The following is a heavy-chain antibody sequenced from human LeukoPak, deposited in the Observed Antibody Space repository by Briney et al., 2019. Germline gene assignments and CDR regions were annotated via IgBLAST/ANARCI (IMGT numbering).Heavy chain of an antibody. D-gene: IGHD5-24*01. J-gene: IGHJ3*02. CDR1: GGTFSSYA. Sequence: GASVKVSCKASGGTFSSYAISWVRQAPGQGLEWMGGIIPIFGTANYAQKFQGRVTITADKSTSTVYMELSSLRSEDTAVYYCAREIKRAGDAFDIWGQGTMVTVSS. V-gene: IGHV1-69*06. CDR3: AREIKRAGDAFDI. CDR2: IIPIFGTA.